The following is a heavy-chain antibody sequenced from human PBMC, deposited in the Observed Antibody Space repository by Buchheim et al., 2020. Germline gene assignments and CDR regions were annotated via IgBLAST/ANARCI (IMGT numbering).Heavy chain of an antibody. CDR3: AREKEVYDSSGPEYFQH. CDR1: GFTFSSYA. Sequence: QVQLVESGGGVVQPGRSLRLSCAASGFTFSSYAMHWVRQAPGKGLEWVAVISYDGSNKYYADSVKGRFTISRENSKNTLNLQMNSLRAEDTAVYYCAREKEVYDSSGPEYFQHWGQGTL. CDR2: ISYDGSNK. D-gene: IGHD3-22*01. J-gene: IGHJ1*01. V-gene: IGHV3-30-3*01.